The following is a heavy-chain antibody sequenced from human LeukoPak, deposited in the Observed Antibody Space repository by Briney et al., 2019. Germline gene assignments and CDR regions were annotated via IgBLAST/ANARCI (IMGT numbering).Heavy chain of an antibody. Sequence: ASVKVSCKASGYTFTAYYIQWVRQAPGQGLEWMGYISPNSGGTNYAQKFQGRVSMTRDTSITTAYMELSRLRSDDTAVYYCAREGQHRVHFDYWGQGTLVTVSS. CDR1: GYTFTAYY. J-gene: IGHJ4*02. V-gene: IGHV1-2*02. CDR3: AREGQHRVHFDY. CDR2: ISPNSGGT.